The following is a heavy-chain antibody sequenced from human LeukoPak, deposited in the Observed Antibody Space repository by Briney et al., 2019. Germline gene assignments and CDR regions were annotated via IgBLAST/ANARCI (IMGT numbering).Heavy chain of an antibody. J-gene: IGHJ4*02. CDR2: IFPTLGKA. CDR1: GGTVSSYA. V-gene: IGHV1-69*10. Sequence: GASVKVSCKASGGTVSSYAISCVRQAPRQPPDWMGGIFPTLGKAHFTQKLQGGDNITAHKSTSTAYMELGSLRSEDTAVYYCARQYGHHFDYWGQGTLVTVSS. CDR3: ARQYGHHFDY. D-gene: IGHD2-2*01.